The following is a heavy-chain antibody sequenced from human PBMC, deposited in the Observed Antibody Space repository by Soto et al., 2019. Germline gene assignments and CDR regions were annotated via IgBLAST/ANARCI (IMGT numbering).Heavy chain of an antibody. V-gene: IGHV4-31*03. CDR3: ARDPFGGYSDSLAYYSY. J-gene: IGHJ4*02. Sequence: PSETLSLTCTVSGDSIISGGYYWTWIRQQPGQGLEWIGHIYYSGSTYYNPSLKSRLTISVDTSKNQFSLKLTSVTAADTAVYYCARDPFGGYSDSLAYYSYWGQGALVTVSS. D-gene: IGHD3-22*01. CDR2: IYYSGST. CDR1: GDSIISGGYY.